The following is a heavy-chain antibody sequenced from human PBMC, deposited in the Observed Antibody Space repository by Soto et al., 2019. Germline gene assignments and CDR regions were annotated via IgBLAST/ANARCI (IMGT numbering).Heavy chain of an antibody. Sequence: QVQLVQSGAEVKKPGSSVKVSCKASGGTFSSYAISWVRQAPGQGLEWMGGIIPIFGTANYAQKFQGRGTITADESTSTAYMELSSLRSEDTAVYYCARDKGSSKPNFYSYYGMDVWGQGTTVTVSS. CDR3: ARDKGSSKPNFYSYYGMDV. V-gene: IGHV1-69*01. D-gene: IGHD6-6*01. CDR2: IIPIFGTA. CDR1: GGTFSSYA. J-gene: IGHJ6*02.